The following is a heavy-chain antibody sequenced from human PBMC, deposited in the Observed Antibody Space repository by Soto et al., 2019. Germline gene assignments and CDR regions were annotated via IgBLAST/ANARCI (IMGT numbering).Heavy chain of an antibody. CDR3: ANAYYYDSSGYYYYYGMDV. V-gene: IGHV1-46*01. CDR1: GYTFTSYY. CDR2: INPSGGST. D-gene: IGHD3-22*01. J-gene: IGHJ6*02. Sequence: ASVKVSCKASGYTFTSYYMHWVRQAPGQGLEWMGIINPSGGSTSYAQKFQGRVTMTGDTSTSTVYMELSSLRYEDTAVYYCANAYYYDSSGYYYYYGMDVWGQGTTVTVSS.